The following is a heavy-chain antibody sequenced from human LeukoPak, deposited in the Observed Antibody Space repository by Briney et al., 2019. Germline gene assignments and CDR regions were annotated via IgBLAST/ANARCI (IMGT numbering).Heavy chain of an antibody. CDR3: ARAAYSSSWYFDY. Sequence: GGSLRLSCAASGFTFSSYSMNWVRQAPGKGLEWVSSISSSSSYIYYADSVKGRFTISRDNAKSSLYLQMNSLRAEDTAVYYCARAAYSSSWYFDYWGQGTLVTVSS. J-gene: IGHJ4*02. CDR2: ISSSSSYI. D-gene: IGHD6-6*01. V-gene: IGHV3-21*01. CDR1: GFTFSSYS.